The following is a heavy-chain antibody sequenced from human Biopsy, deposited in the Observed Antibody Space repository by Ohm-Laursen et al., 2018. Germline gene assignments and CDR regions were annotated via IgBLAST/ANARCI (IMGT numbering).Heavy chain of an antibody. J-gene: IGHJ5*01. CDR3: VRPGPPRHCSGGYCATGWFDS. CDR2: IYPEDSDT. V-gene: IGHV5-51*01. CDR1: RDSFINYW. D-gene: IGHD2-15*01. Sequence: ESLRISCKGSRDSFINYWIGWVRQMPGKGLEYMGIIYPEDSDTRYSPSFQGQVIISVDMSISTAYLQWSSLKASDSGMYYCVRPGPPRHCSGGYCATGWFDSWGQGTLVTVSP.